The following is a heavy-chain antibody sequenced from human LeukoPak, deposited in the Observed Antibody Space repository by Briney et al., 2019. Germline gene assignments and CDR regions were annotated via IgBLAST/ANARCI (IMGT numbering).Heavy chain of an antibody. CDR3: ALLAVASDFDY. V-gene: IGHV3-48*03. Sequence: GGSLRLSCAVPGFPFSVYEMNWVRQALGKGPEWVSNIGSSGTTIYYVDSVRGRFSISRNNAKSSLYLQMNSLRVEDTAVYYCALLAVASDFDYWGQGALVTVSS. D-gene: IGHD6-19*01. CDR2: IGSSGTTI. J-gene: IGHJ4*02. CDR1: GFPFSVYE.